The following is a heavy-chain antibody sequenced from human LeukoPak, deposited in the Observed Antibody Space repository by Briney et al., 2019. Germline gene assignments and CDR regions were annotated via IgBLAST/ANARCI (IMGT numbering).Heavy chain of an antibody. D-gene: IGHD1-14*01. Sequence: SETLSLTCTVSGGSISSSSYYWSWIRQPPGKGLERLGSIFHSGSTYYSPSFKSRDTISADTSKNQFSLRLPSVTAADTAVYYCAGWSSGSSAYDIWGHGTMVTVSS. V-gene: IGHV4-39*01. CDR1: GGSISSSSYY. J-gene: IGHJ3*02. CDR2: IFHSGST. CDR3: AGWSSGSSAYDI.